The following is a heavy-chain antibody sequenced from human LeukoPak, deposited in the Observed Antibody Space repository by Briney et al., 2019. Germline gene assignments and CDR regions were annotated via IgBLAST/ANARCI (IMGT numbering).Heavy chain of an antibody. J-gene: IGHJ6*03. CDR1: GFTVSSNY. CDR2: IYSAGST. D-gene: IGHD3-10*01. Sequence: GGSLRLSCVASGFTVSSNYMSWVRQAPGKGLEWVSVIYSAGSTYYADSVKGRFTISRDNSKNSLFLQMHSLRADDTAVYYCARNYYGSVQNYYYYMDVWGKGTTVTVSS. V-gene: IGHV3-53*01. CDR3: ARNYYGSVQNYYYYMDV.